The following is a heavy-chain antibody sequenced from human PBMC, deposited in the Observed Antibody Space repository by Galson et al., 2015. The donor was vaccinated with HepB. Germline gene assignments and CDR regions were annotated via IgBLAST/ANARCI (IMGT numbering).Heavy chain of an antibody. D-gene: IGHD4-17*01. CDR1: GDSVSSNSAA. J-gene: IGHJ4*02. CDR3: ARWRHDSGDFDY. V-gene: IGHV6-1*01. CDR2: TYYRSKWYN. Sequence: CAISGDSVSSNSAAWNWIRQSPSRGLEWLGRTYYRSKWYNDYAVSVKSQITINPDTSKNQFSLQLNSVTPEDTTVYYCARWRHDSGDFDYWSQGALVTVSS.